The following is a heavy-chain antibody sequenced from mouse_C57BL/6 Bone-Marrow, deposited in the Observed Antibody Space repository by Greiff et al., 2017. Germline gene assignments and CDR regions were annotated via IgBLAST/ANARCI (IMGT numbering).Heavy chain of an antibody. CDR1: GYTFTSYW. V-gene: IGHV1-64*01. CDR3: LTTVVARYFDV. CDR2: IHPNSGST. D-gene: IGHD1-1*01. J-gene: IGHJ1*03. Sequence: QVQLQQSGAELVKPGASVKLSCKASGYTFTSYWMHWVKQRPGQGLEWIGMIHPNSGSTNYNEKFKSKATLTVDKSSSTAYMQLSSLTSEDSAVYYCLTTVVARYFDVWGTGTTVTVSS.